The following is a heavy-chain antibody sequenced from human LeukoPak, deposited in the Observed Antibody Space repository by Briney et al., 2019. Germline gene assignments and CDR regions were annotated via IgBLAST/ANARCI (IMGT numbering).Heavy chain of an antibody. CDR2: IYYSGST. D-gene: IGHD3-22*01. V-gene: IGHV4-59*01. CDR1: GGSICNYY. CDR3: ARTKGSSGYYYADYYFDY. J-gene: IGHJ4*02. Sequence: SETLSLTCTVSGGSICNYYWSWIREPPGKGLEWIGYIYYSGSTNYNPSLKSRVTISVDTSKNQFSLKLSSVTAADTAVYYCARTKGSSGYYYADYYFDYWGQGTLVTVSS.